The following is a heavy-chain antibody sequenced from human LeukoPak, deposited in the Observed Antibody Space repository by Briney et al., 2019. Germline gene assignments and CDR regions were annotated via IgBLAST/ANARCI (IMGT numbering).Heavy chain of an antibody. V-gene: IGHV4-31*03. Sequence: SQALSLTCTVSGGSISSGGYYWSWIRQHPGKGLEWIGYIYYSRSTYYNPSLKSRVTISVDTSKNQFSLKLSSVTAADTAVYYCAREPYPAGFDPWGQGTLVTVSS. J-gene: IGHJ5*02. CDR3: AREPYPAGFDP. CDR1: GGSISSGGYY. CDR2: IYYSRST.